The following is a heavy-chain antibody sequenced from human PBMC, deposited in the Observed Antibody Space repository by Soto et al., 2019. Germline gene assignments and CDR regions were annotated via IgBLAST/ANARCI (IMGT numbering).Heavy chain of an antibody. Sequence: EVQLVETGGGLIQPGGSLRLSCAVSGFTVSTNYMSWVRQAPGKGLEWVSVIYYDDGSTYYADSVKGRFSISGDSSRNTLYLQMNSLSAEDTAVYYCASGQQVILRYYYGLDVWGQGTTVTVSS. CDR3: ASGQQVILRYYYGLDV. J-gene: IGHJ6*02. CDR2: IYYDDGST. V-gene: IGHV3-53*02. D-gene: IGHD6-13*01. CDR1: GFTVSTNY.